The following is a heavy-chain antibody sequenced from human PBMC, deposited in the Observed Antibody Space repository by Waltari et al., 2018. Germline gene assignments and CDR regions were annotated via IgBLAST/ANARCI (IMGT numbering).Heavy chain of an antibody. CDR1: GFTLSAYG. Sequence: EVQLLESGGNLIQPGGSLRLSCAASGFTLSAYGMHWDRQAPGKGLEWVSVIYSGGSTKYADSVQGRFIISRENSRNMVYLQMSSLTTEDTAVYYCARGRDPGVVGGLSFWGLGTLVTVSS. CDR3: ARGRDPGVVGGLSF. CDR2: IYSGGST. V-gene: IGHV3-23*03. J-gene: IGHJ4*02. D-gene: IGHD1-26*01.